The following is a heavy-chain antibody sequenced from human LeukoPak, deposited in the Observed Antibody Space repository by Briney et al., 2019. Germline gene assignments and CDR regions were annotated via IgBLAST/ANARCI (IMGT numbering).Heavy chain of an antibody. V-gene: IGHV1-2*02. D-gene: IGHD2/OR15-2a*01. J-gene: IGHJ4*02. Sequence: ASVKVPCKASGYTFTDYYMHWVRQAPGQGFEWMGWINPNDGDTYYAQKFQGRVTMTRDTSISTAHMEVSRLRSDDTAVYYCARATFLYCHTTSCLFVYWGQGTLVTVSS. CDR1: GYTFTDYY. CDR3: ARATFLYCHTTSCLFVY. CDR2: INPNDGDT.